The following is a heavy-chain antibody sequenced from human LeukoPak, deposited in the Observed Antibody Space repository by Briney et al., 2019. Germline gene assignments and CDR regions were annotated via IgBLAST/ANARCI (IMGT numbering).Heavy chain of an antibody. J-gene: IGHJ4*02. Sequence: PGGSLRLSCAASGFTFNTYAMNWVRQAPGKGLEWVSGITTNGDSTYYADSVKGRFTLSRDNSKSTLYLQMNSLRAEDTAIYHCAKVANNFWSGLDYWGQGALVTVSS. CDR1: GFTFNTYA. CDR2: ITTNGDST. D-gene: IGHD3-3*01. CDR3: AKVANNFWSGLDY. V-gene: IGHV3-23*01.